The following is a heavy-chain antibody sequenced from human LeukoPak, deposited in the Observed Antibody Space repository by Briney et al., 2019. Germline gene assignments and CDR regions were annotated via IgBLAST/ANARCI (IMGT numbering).Heavy chain of an antibody. CDR3: ARDQKEGVWFGEIYYFDY. J-gene: IGHJ4*02. CDR2: IKQDGSEK. V-gene: IGHV3-7*01. D-gene: IGHD3-10*01. Sequence: GGSLRLSCAASGFTFSSYWMSWVRQAPGKGLEWVANIKQDGSEKYYVDSVKGRFTISRDNAKNSLYLQMNSLGAEDTAVYYCARDQKEGVWFGEIYYFDYWGQGTLVTVSS. CDR1: GFTFSSYW.